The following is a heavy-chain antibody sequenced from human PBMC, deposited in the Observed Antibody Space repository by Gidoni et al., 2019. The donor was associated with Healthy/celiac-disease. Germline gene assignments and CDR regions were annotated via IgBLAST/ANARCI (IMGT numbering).Heavy chain of an antibody. D-gene: IGHD2-2*01. J-gene: IGHJ4*02. CDR3: AGQGGGPADY. CDR2: IYTSGST. V-gene: IGHV4-61*02. Sequence: QVQLQESGPGLVKPSQTLSLTCTVSGGSISSGSYYWSWIRQPAGKGLEWIGRIYTSGSTNYNPSLKSRVTMSVDTSKNQFSLKLSSVTAADTAGYYCAGQGGGPADYWGQGTLVTVSS. CDR1: GGSISSGSYY.